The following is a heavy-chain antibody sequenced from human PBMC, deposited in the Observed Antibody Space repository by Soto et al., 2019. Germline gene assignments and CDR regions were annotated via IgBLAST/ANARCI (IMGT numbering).Heavy chain of an antibody. CDR3: ARAVAPYLGTWFHP. D-gene: IGHD3-16*01. V-gene: IGHV4-30-2*01. CDR1: GGSISSGNSYA. J-gene: IGHJ5*02. CDR2: ISHTGRT. Sequence: QLQLQESGSGLVKPSQTLSLTCAVSGGSISSGNSYAWSWIRQPPGKGLEWIGSISHTGRTSYNPSLKGRVTMSVDKSKNQFSLKLSSVTAADMAVYYCARAVAPYLGTWFHPWGQGSLVIVSS.